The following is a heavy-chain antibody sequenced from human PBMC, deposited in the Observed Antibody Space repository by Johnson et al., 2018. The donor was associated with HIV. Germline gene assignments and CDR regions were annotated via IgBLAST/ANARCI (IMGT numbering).Heavy chain of an antibody. V-gene: IGHV3-69-1*01. CDR1: GITVSSNE. J-gene: IGHJ3*02. CDR3: ARDSSLYTLSANTDAFDI. CDR2: ISGGTI. Sequence: VQLVESGGGVVRPGGSLRLSCAASGITVSSNEMSWVRQAPGQGLEWVSSISGGTIYYADSVKGRCTISRDNAKNSLYLQMNSLRAEDTAVYYCARDSSLYTLSANTDAFDIWGQGTMVTVSS. D-gene: IGHD2-2*01.